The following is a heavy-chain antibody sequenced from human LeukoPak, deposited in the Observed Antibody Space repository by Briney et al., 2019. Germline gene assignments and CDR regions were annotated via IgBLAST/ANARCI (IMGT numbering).Heavy chain of an antibody. J-gene: IGHJ6*02. CDR3: TTDSSYTKYYYYYYGMDV. CDR2: IKSKTDGGTT. D-gene: IGHD2-8*01. V-gene: IGHV3-15*01. CDR1: GFTFSNAW. Sequence: GGSLRLSCAASGFTFSNAWMSWVRQVPGKGLEWVGRIKSKTDGGTTDYTAPAKGRFTISRDDSKNMLFLQMNSLKTEDTAVYYCTTDSSYTKYYYYYYGMDVWGQGTTVTVSS.